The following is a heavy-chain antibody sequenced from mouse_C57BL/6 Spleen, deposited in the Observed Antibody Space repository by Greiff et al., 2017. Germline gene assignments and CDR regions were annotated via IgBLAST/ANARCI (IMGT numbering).Heavy chain of an antibody. CDR2: MCPRSCGT. V-gene: IGHV1-81*01. J-gene: IGHJ2*01. Sequence: QVQLQQSGAELARPGASVMLSCKASGYTFTSHGIRWVKQRIGHGLEWIGEMCPRSCGTYYNEKFKGKATLAADKYSSSAYRGFRCLTSEDSAVYFCARRGRCDYWGQGSTLS. CDR3: ARRGRCDY. D-gene: IGHD1-1*01. CDR1: GYTFTSHG.